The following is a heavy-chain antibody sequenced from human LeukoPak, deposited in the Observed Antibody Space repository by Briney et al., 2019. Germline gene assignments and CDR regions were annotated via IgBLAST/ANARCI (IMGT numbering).Heavy chain of an antibody. V-gene: IGHV1-2*02. CDR1: GYTFTSYG. CDR3: ARDLSYYMDV. Sequence: GASVKVSCKASGYTFTSYGISWVRQAPGQGLEWMGWINPNSGGTNYAQKFQGRVTMTRDTSISTAYMELSRLRSDDTAVYYCARDLSYYMDVWGKGTTVTVSS. J-gene: IGHJ6*03. CDR2: INPNSGGT.